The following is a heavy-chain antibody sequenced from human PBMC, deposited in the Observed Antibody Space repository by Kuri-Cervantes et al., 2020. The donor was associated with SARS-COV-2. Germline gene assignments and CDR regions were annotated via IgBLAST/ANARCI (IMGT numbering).Heavy chain of an antibody. Sequence: GESLKISCAASGFIFSNYAVSWVRQAPGKGLEWVSTISHSGSTIHYADSVKGRFTISRDSSKNTLFLRMYSLRGDDTAIYYCAREGYSSGQDFDSWGQGALVTVSS. D-gene: IGHD6-19*01. CDR1: GFIFSNYA. V-gene: IGHV3-23*01. CDR2: ISHSGSTI. CDR3: AREGYSSGQDFDS. J-gene: IGHJ4*02.